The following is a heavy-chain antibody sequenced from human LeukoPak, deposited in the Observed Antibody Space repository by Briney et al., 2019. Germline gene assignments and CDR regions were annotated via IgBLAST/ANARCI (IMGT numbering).Heavy chain of an antibody. J-gene: IGHJ3*01. Sequence: GGSLRLSCAASGFTFSNYAVMGVRQAPAQGVEWVSAITSGGAPRYADSVKGRFTISRDNSKNTLYLQMNSLRVEDTAQYFCARDPNGDYIGAFEFWGQGTGVTVPS. CDR1: GFTFSNYA. CDR2: ITSGGAP. D-gene: IGHD4-17*01. CDR3: ARDPNGDYIGAFEF. V-gene: IGHV3-23*01.